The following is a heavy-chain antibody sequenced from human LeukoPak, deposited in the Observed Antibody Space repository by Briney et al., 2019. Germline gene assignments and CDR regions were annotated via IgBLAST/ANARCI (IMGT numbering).Heavy chain of an antibody. CDR3: AKVSVGATTLDAFDI. D-gene: IGHD1-26*01. J-gene: IGHJ3*02. Sequence: ETLSLTYTVSGYSISSGYYWGWIRQPPGKGLEWVSAISGSGGSTYYADSVKGRFTISRDNSKNTLYLQMNSLRAEDTAVYYCAKVSVGATTLDAFDIWGQGTMVTVSS. V-gene: IGHV3-23*01. CDR2: ISGSGGST. CDR1: GYSISSGYY.